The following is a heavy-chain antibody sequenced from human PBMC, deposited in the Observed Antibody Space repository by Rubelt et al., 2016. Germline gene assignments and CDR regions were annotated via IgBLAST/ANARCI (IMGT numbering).Heavy chain of an antibody. D-gene: IGHD3-3*01. CDR1: GGTFSSYA. J-gene: IGHJ4*02. CDR3: ARDWSEFDY. V-gene: IGHV1-69*05. CDR2: IIPILGKA. Sequence: QVQLVQSGAEVKKHESSVKVSCMASGGTFSSYALRWVRQAPGPGLEWMGGIIPILGKANNAPEFQGRVTMTNDTSTSTAYIELRSLRSDDTAVYYCARDWSEFDYWGQGTLVTVSS.